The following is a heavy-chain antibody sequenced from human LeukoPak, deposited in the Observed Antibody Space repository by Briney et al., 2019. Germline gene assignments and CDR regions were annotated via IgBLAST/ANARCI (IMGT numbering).Heavy chain of an antibody. J-gene: IGHJ4*02. CDR3: AKASGWLPILDY. CDR2: ISGSGGST. Sequence: GGSLRLSCAASGFTFSSYAMSWVRQAPGKGLKWVSAISGSGGSTYYADSVKGRFTISRDNSKNTLYLQMNSLRAEDTAVYYCAKASGWLPILDYWGQGTLVTVSS. CDR1: GFTFSSYA. V-gene: IGHV3-23*01. D-gene: IGHD6-19*01.